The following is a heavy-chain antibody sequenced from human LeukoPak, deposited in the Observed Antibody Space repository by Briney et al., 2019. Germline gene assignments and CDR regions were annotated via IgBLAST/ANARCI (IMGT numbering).Heavy chain of an antibody. J-gene: IGHJ4*02. CDR2: ISYDGSNK. Sequence: AGGSLRLSCAASGFTFSSYAMHWVRQAPGKGLEWVAVISYDGSNKYYADSVKGRFTISRDNSKNTLYLQMNSLRAEDTAVYYCARDTSYDSSGYPEYWGQGTLITVSS. CDR3: ARDTSYDSSGYPEY. D-gene: IGHD3-22*01. CDR1: GFTFSSYA. V-gene: IGHV3-30-3*01.